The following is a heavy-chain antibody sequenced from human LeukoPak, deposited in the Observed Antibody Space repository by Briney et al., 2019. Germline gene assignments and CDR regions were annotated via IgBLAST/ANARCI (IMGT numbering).Heavy chain of an antibody. V-gene: IGHV1-2*02. Sequence: WASVTVSCKASGYTFTGYYMHWVRQAPGQGLEWMGWINPNSGGTNYAQKFQGRVTMTRDTSISTAYMELSRLRSDDTAVYYCATGYSGYGGAFDIWGQGTMVTVSS. D-gene: IGHD5-12*01. CDR2: INPNSGGT. J-gene: IGHJ3*02. CDR1: GYTFTGYY. CDR3: ATGYSGYGGAFDI.